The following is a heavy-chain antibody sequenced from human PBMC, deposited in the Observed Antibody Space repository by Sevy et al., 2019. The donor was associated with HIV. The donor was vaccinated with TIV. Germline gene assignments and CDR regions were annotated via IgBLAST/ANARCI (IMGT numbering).Heavy chain of an antibody. D-gene: IGHD3-16*01. CDR1: GFKLSSYA. J-gene: IGHJ6*02. CDR3: ARERGSYRAGYIYGMDV. Sequence: GGSLRLSCAASGFKLSSYAMHWVRQAPGKGLEWVAVISYDGNKKYYADSVKGRLTISRDNSENTVYLQMNSLRTEDTAIYYCARERGSYRAGYIYGMDVWGQGTTVTVSS. V-gene: IGHV3-30-3*01. CDR2: ISYDGNKK.